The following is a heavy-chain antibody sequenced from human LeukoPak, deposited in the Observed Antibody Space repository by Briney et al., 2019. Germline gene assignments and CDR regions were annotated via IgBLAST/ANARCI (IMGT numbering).Heavy chain of an antibody. CDR2: IYYSGST. D-gene: IGHD4-17*01. Sequence: PSETLSLTCTVSGGSISSYYWSWIRQPPGKGLEWIGYIYYSGSTNYNPSFKGRVTISVDTSENQFSLKLSSVTAADTAVYYCARGPVTTYYYYYGMDVWGQGTTVTVSS. CDR3: ARGPVTTYYYYYGMDV. CDR1: GGSISSYY. V-gene: IGHV4-59*01. J-gene: IGHJ6*02.